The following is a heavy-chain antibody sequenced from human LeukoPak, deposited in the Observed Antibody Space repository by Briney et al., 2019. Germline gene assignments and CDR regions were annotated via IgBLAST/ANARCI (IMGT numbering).Heavy chain of an antibody. V-gene: IGHV1-2*06. CDR3: ARAYYYDSSGLWYFDY. CDR1: GYTFTSYG. D-gene: IGHD3-22*01. CDR2: INPNSGGT. J-gene: IGHJ4*02. Sequence: ASVKVSCKASGYTFTSYGISWVRQAPGQGLEWMGRINPNSGGTNYAQKFQGRVTMTRDTSISTAYMELSRLRSDDTAVYYCARAYYYDSSGLWYFDYWGQGTLVTVSS.